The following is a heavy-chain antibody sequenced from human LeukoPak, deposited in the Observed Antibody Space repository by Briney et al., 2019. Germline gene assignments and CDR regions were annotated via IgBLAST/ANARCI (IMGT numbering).Heavy chain of an antibody. V-gene: IGHV1-46*01. J-gene: IGHJ3*02. D-gene: IGHD2-2*01. CDR2: INPSGGST. CDR1: GYTFTSYY. CDR3: ARDQDIVVVPAAHGAFDI. Sequence: ASVKVSCKASGYTFTSYYMHWVRQAPGQGLVWMGIINPSGGSTSYAQKFQGRVTMTRDTSTSTVYMELSSLRSEDTAVYYCARDQDIVVVPAAHGAFDIWGQGTMVTVSS.